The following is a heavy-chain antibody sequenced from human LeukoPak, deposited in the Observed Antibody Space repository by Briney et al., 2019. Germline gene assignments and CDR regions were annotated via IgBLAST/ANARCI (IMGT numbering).Heavy chain of an antibody. J-gene: IGHJ3*02. CDR1: GFTFSSYS. CDR2: ISSSSSYI. V-gene: IGHV3-21*01. CDR3: ARVGAWTEDAFDI. Sequence: GGSLRLSCAASGFTFSSYSMNWVRQAPGKGLEWVSSISSSSSYIYYADSVKGRFTISRDNAKNSLYLQMNSLRAEDTAVYYCARVGAWTEDAFDIWGQGTMVTVSS. D-gene: IGHD3-16*01.